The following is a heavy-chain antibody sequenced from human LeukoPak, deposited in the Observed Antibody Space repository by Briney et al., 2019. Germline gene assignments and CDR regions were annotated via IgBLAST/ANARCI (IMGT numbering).Heavy chain of an antibody. J-gene: IGHJ4*02. D-gene: IGHD4-11*01. CDR3: AKDQYPYSNYASFDY. Sequence: GGSLRLSCAASGFTFSSYSMNWVRQAPGKGLEWVSSISSSSSYIYYADSVKGRFTISRDNSKNTLYLQMNSLRAEDTAVYYCAKDQYPYSNYASFDYWGQGTLVTVSS. CDR1: GFTFSSYS. CDR2: ISSSSSYI. V-gene: IGHV3-21*04.